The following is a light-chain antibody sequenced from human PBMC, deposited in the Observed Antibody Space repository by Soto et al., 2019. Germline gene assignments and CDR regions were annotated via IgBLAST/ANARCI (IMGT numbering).Light chain of an antibody. Sequence: AIRMPQYTSSLSASVGHGVAITCRARHSINRYIKWYQQKSGKAPKLLINAASSLESGVPSRFSGSGSGTEFTLTISSLQPEDFATYYCQQFNNYPLTFGGGTKVDIK. CDR3: QQFNNYPLT. V-gene: IGKV1D-13*01. J-gene: IGKJ4*01. CDR2: AAS. CDR1: HSINRY.